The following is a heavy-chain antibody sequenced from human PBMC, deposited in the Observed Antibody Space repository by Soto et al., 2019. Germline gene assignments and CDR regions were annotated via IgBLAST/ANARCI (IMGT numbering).Heavy chain of an antibody. CDR1: GFTFSRYS. V-gene: IGHV3-21*01. D-gene: IGHD2-8*01. CDR2: ISSSSATI. Sequence: EGQLVDSGGGLVRPGGSLRLSCAGSGFTFSRYSMNWVRQAPGKGLEWVSSISSSSATIYYADSVKGRFTISRDNAKNSLYLQMNSLRDEDTAIYFCARDNGMAGSFDPWGQGTLVTVSS. CDR3: ARDNGMAGSFDP. J-gene: IGHJ5*02.